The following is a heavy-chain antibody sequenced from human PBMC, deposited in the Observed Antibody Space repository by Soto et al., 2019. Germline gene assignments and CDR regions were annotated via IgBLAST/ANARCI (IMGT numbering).Heavy chain of an antibody. J-gene: IGHJ4*02. CDR2: IYYSGST. Sequence: PSETLSLTCTVSGGSISSGDYYWSWIRQPPGKGLEWIGYIYYSGSTYYNPSLKSRVTISVDTSKNQFSLKLSSVTAADTAVYYCASTAADRPSLFDYWGQGTLVTVSS. CDR3: ASTAADRPSLFDY. CDR1: GGSISSGDYY. V-gene: IGHV4-30-4*01.